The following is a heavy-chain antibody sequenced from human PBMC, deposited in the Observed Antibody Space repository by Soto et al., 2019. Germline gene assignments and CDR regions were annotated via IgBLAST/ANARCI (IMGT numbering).Heavy chain of an antibody. J-gene: IGHJ4*02. D-gene: IGHD3-22*01. CDR1: GGTFSSYA. CDR2: IIPIFGTA. CDR3: ARDNWGNYYDSSGYYHLDY. Sequence: SVKVSCKASGGTFSSYAISWVRQAPGQGLEWMGGIIPIFGTANYAQKFQGRVTITADESTSTAYMELSSLRSEDTGVYYCARDNWGNYYDSSGYYHLDYWGQGTLVTVSS. V-gene: IGHV1-69*13.